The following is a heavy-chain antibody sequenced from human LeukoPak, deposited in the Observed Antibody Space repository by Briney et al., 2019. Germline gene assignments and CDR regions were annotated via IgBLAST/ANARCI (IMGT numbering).Heavy chain of an antibody. CDR3: ASQSSGSSWDGGFDP. CDR2: IYYSGST. V-gene: IGHV4-39*01. D-gene: IGHD6-13*01. Sequence: SETLSLTCTVSGGSISSYYWGWIRQPPGKGLEWIGSIYYSGSTYYNPSLKSRVTISVDTSKNQFSLKLSSVTAADTAVYYCASQSSGSSWDGGFDPWGQGTLVTVSS. CDR1: GGSISSYY. J-gene: IGHJ5*02.